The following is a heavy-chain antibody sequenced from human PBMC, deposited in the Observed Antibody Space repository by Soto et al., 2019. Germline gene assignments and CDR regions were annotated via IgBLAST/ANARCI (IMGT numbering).Heavy chain of an antibody. CDR2: IWYDGSNK. CDR3: AREDSSGLNFDY. Sequence: PGGSLRLSCAASGFTFSSYGMHWVRQAPGKGLEWVAVIWYDGSNKYYADSVKGRFTISRDNSKNTLYLQMNSLRAEDTAVYYCAREDSSGLNFDYWGQGTLVTVSS. CDR1: GFTFSSYG. J-gene: IGHJ4*02. V-gene: IGHV3-33*01. D-gene: IGHD6-19*01.